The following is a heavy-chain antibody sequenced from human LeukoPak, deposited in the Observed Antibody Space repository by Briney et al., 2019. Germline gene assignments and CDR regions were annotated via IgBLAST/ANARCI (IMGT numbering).Heavy chain of an antibody. CDR2: IYYSGST. J-gene: IGHJ4*02. D-gene: IGHD6-6*01. V-gene: IGHV4-59*01. CDR1: GGSISSYY. Sequence: SETLSLTCTVSGGSISSYYWSWIRQPPGKRLEWIGYIYYSGSTNYNPSLKSRVTIPVDTSKTQFSLKLSSVTAADTAVYYCAKSRGSSTPYYFDCWGQGTLVTVSS. CDR3: AKSRGSSTPYYFDC.